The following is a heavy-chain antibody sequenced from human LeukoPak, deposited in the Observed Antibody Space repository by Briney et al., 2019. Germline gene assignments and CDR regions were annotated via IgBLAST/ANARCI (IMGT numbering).Heavy chain of an antibody. V-gene: IGHV3-30*03. J-gene: IGHJ5*02. CDR2: ISYDGSNK. CDR1: GFTFSSYG. D-gene: IGHD2-2*01. Sequence: PGRSLRLSCAASGFTFSSYGMHWVRQAPGKGLEGVAVISYDGSNKYYADSVKGRFTISRDNSKNTLYLQMNSLRAEDTAVYYCATGVVPAAKGGWFDPWGQGTLVTVSS. CDR3: ATGVVPAAKGGWFDP.